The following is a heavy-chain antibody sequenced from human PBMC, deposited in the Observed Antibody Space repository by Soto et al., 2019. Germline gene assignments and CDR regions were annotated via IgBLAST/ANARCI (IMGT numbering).Heavy chain of an antibody. V-gene: IGHV3-23*01. CDR3: AKQGGSMDDFWGAYYPIQF. D-gene: IGHD3-3*01. CDR2: ISASGSGT. CDR1: GFTFSNYG. J-gene: IGHJ4*02. Sequence: EVQLLESGGGLVQPGGSLRLSCAASGFTFSNYGMMWVRQAPGKGLEWVSSISASGSGTYYADSVKGRFTISRDNSKNTLYLQMNSLRTEDTALYYCAKQGGSMDDFWGAYYPIQFWGQGTLVTVSS.